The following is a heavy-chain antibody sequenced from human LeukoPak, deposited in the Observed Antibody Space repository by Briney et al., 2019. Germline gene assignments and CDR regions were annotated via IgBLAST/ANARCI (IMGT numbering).Heavy chain of an antibody. V-gene: IGHV3-9*01. D-gene: IGHD3-3*01. CDR1: GFTFDDYA. CDR2: ISWNSGSI. Sequence: GGSLRLSCAASGFTFDDYAMHWVRQAPGKGLEWVSGISWNSGSIGYADSVKGRFTISRDNSKNTLYLQMNSLRAEDTAIYYCARDERLLSFLKWGQGTLVTVSS. CDR3: ARDERLLSFLK. J-gene: IGHJ4*02.